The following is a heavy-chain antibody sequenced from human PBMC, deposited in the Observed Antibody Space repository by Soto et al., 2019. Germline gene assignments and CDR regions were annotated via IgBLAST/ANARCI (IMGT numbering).Heavy chain of an antibody. CDR1: GYTFTHYY. D-gene: IGHD5-18*01. J-gene: IGHJ4*02. CDR3: ATSVNSAMAFDY. V-gene: IGHV1-46*01. Sequence: QVKLMQSGAEVKKPGASVRVSCKASGYTFTHYYIHWVRQAPGQGLEWMGIINPNGGITTYAQKFRAGFIMTRDTSTSTVYLELSSLRSEDSAVYYCATSVNSAMAFDYWGQGTLVAVSS. CDR2: INPNGGIT.